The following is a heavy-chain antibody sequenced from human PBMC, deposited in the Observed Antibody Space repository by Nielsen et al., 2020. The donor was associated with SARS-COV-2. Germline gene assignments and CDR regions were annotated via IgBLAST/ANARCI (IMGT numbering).Heavy chain of an antibody. CDR1: GFTFDIYA. CDR3: VKGESPLNY. Sequence: GGSLRLSCAASGFTFDIYAMHWVRQAPGKGLEWVAVISYDGSNKYYADSVKGRFSIARDNSKNTLYLQMNSLRVEDMAVYYCVKGESPLNYWGQGTLVTVSS. J-gene: IGHJ4*02. CDR2: ISYDGSNK. V-gene: IGHV3-30*18.